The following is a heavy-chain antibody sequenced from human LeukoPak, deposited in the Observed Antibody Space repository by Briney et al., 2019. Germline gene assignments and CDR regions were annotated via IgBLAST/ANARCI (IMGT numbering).Heavy chain of an antibody. D-gene: IGHD2-15*01. Sequence: ASVKVSCKASGYTFTSYGISWVRQAPGQGLEWMGWISAYNGNTNYAQKLQGRVTITTDTSTSTAYMELRSLRSDDTAVYYCARDLEDIVVVVAAQGYWGQGTLVTVSS. CDR3: ARDLEDIVVVVAAQGY. J-gene: IGHJ4*02. CDR2: ISAYNGNT. V-gene: IGHV1-18*04. CDR1: GYTFTSYG.